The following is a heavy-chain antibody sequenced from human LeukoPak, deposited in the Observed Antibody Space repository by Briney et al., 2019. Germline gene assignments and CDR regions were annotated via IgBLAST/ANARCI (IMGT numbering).Heavy chain of an antibody. J-gene: IGHJ4*02. CDR1: GYSFTSYW. D-gene: IGHD6-13*01. CDR3: ASPGGSSWSSFDY. CDR2: IYPGDSDT. Sequence: GESLKISCNGSGYSFTSYWIGWVRQMPGKGLEWMGIIYPGDSDTRYSPSFQGQVTISADKSLRAAYLQWSSLKASDTAMYYCASPGGSSWSSFDYWGQGTLVTVSS. V-gene: IGHV5-51*01.